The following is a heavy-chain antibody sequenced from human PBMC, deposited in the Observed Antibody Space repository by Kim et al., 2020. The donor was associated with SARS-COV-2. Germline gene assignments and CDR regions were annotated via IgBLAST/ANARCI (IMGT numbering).Heavy chain of an antibody. Sequence: GNTGYAQKFQSRVTMTRSTTRSTAYMGRSRLRSEDTAVYYCARGWYLFDYWGQGTLVTVSS. D-gene: IGHD2-15*01. J-gene: IGHJ4*02. CDR2: GNT. V-gene: IGHV1-8*01. CDR3: ARGWYLFDY.